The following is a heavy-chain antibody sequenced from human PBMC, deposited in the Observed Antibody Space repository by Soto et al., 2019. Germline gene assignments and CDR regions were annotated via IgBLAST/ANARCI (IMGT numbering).Heavy chain of an antibody. V-gene: IGHV1-2*02. CDR1: GYTFTGHY. D-gene: IGHD3-10*01. J-gene: IGHJ6*02. CDR2: LKPDNGGT. CDR3: ARGLCPLGSGSPCPTFGMDL. Sequence: QVQLVQSGAEVKPPGASVKVSCKASGYTFTGHYMHWVRQVSGRRLEFLGWLKPDNGGTYYAPKFQGRVTFPRDTSNTTAYIEMSGLHSDDTAVYFCARGLCPLGSGSPCPTFGMDLWGQGTTVAVSS.